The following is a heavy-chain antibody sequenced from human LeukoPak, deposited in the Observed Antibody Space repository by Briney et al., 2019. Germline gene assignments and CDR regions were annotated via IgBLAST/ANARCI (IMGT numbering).Heavy chain of an antibody. Sequence: ASVKVSCTASGYTFTGYYMHWVRQAPGQGLEWMGWINPNSGGTNYAQKFQGRVTMTRDTSISTAYMELSRLRSDDTAVYYCARASFGELLSFDYWGQGTLVTVSS. J-gene: IGHJ4*02. CDR3: ARASFGELLSFDY. CDR2: INPNSGGT. D-gene: IGHD3-10*01. CDR1: GYTFTGYY. V-gene: IGHV1-2*02.